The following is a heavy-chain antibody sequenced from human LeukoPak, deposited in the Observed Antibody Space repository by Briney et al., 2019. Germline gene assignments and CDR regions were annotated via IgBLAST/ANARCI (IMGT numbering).Heavy chain of an antibody. CDR3: ARDDEGSGYDYYYFDY. D-gene: IGHD5-12*01. J-gene: IGHJ4*02. V-gene: IGHV3-48*03. CDR2: ISSSGSTI. Sequence: PGGSLRLSCAASGFPFSSYEMNWVRQAPGKGLEWVSYISSSGSTIYYADSVKGRFTISRDNAKNSLYLQMNSLRAEDTAVYYCARDDEGSGYDYYYFDYWGQGTLVTVSS. CDR1: GFPFSSYE.